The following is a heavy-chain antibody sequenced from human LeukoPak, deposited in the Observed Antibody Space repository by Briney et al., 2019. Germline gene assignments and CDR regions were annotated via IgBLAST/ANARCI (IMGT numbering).Heavy chain of an antibody. CDR3: AKGARGSGWYTEFFQH. J-gene: IGHJ1*01. Sequence: GGSLRLSCAASGFTLSSYGMHWVRQAPGKGLEWVAVISYDGSNKYYADSVKGRFTISRDNSKNTLYLQMNSLRAEDTAVYYCAKGARGSGWYTEFFQHWGQGTLVTVSS. CDR2: ISYDGSNK. D-gene: IGHD6-19*01. CDR1: GFTLSSYG. V-gene: IGHV3-30*18.